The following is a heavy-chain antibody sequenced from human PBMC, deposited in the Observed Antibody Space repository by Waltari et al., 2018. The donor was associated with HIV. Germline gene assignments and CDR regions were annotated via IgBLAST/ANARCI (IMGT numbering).Heavy chain of an antibody. J-gene: IGHJ6*02. V-gene: IGHV4-39*01. CDR1: GGSISRSNYF. CDR2: LYYIGVT. D-gene: IGHD3-10*01. CDR3: ARGGGSGITPDMDV. Sequence: QLQMQESGPGLVKPSETLSLTCTVSGGSISRSNYFGGWIRQPPGKGLEWIGTLYYIGVTYYTRSLRGRVTIALDTSKNRFSVKLNSVTAADTAGYYCARGGGSGITPDMDVGGQGTTVTVSS.